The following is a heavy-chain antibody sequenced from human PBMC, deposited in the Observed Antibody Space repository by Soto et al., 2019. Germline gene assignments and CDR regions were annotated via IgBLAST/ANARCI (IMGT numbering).Heavy chain of an antibody. CDR1: GYSFTIYW. D-gene: IGHD6-19*01. CDR2: IYPGDSDT. CDR3: ASQLKYSSDWYYFDY. Sequence: GESLKISCKASGYSFTIYWIGWVRQMPGKGLEWMGIIYPGDSDTRYSPSFQGQVTISADKSISTAYLQWSSLKASDTAMYYCASQLKYSSDWYYFDYWGQGTLVTVSS. V-gene: IGHV5-51*01. J-gene: IGHJ4*02.